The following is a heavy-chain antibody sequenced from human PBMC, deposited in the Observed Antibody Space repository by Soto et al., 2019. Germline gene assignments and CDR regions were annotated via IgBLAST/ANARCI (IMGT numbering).Heavy chain of an antibody. CDR2: INAGNGNT. Sequence: GASVKVSCKASGYTFTSYAMHWVRQAPGQRLEWMGWINAGNGNTKYSQKFQGRVTITRDTSASTAYMELSSLRSEDTAVYYCARIGPDCSSTSCYVANWFDPWGQGTLVTVSS. V-gene: IGHV1-3*01. J-gene: IGHJ5*02. D-gene: IGHD2-2*01. CDR1: GYTFTSYA. CDR3: ARIGPDCSSTSCYVANWFDP.